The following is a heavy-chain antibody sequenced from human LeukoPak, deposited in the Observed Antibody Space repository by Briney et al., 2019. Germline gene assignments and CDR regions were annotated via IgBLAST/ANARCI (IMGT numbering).Heavy chain of an antibody. Sequence: SETLSLTCTVSGGSISSYYWSWIRQPPGKGLEWIGYIYYSGSTNYNPSLKSRVTISVDTSKNQFSLKLSSVTAADTAVYYCARHGSYDYYYYYYGMDVWGQGTTVTVSS. D-gene: IGHD1-26*01. CDR1: GGSISSYY. CDR2: IYYSGST. CDR3: ARHGSYDYYYYYYGMDV. J-gene: IGHJ6*02. V-gene: IGHV4-59*08.